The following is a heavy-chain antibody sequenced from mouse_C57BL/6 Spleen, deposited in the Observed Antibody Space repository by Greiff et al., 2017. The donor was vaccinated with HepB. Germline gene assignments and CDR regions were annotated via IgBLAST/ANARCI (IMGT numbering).Heavy chain of an antibody. Sequence: EVLLQQSGTVLARPGASVKMSCKTSGYTSTSYWMHWVKQRPGQGLEWIGAIYPGNSDTSYNQKFKGKAKPTAVTSANTAYMELSSLTNEDSAVYYCTRRYGSSYKYFDVWGTGTTVTVSS. CDR2: IYPGNSDT. D-gene: IGHD1-1*01. CDR3: TRRYGSSYKYFDV. J-gene: IGHJ1*03. CDR1: GYTSTSYW. V-gene: IGHV1-5*01.